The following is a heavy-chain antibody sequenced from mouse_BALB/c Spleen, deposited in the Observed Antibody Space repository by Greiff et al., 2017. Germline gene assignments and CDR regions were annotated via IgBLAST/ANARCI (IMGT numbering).Heavy chain of an antibody. D-gene: IGHD3-3*01. CDR1: GYSITSDYA. CDR2: ISYSGST. CDR3: ARGTWGFDY. J-gene: IGHJ2*01. V-gene: IGHV3-2*02. Sequence: EVKLQESGPGLVKPSQSLSLTCTVTGYSITSDYAWNWIRQFPGNKLEWMGYISYSGSTSYNPSLKSRISITRDTSKNQFFLQLNSVTTEDTATYYCARGTWGFDYWGQGTTLTVSS.